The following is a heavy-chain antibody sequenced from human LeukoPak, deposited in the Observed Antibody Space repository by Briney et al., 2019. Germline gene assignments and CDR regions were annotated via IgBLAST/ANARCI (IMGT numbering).Heavy chain of an antibody. V-gene: IGHV4-34*01. Sequence: SETLSLTCDVFSGSFSGYYWSWIRQPPGKGLEWIGEINHSGSTNYNPSLKSRVTISVDTSKNQFSLKLSSVTAADTAVYYCARSQVELRSRWGSFQHWGQGTLVTVSS. CDR2: INHSGST. CDR1: SGSFSGYY. J-gene: IGHJ1*01. D-gene: IGHD1-26*01. CDR3: ARSQVELRSRWGSFQH.